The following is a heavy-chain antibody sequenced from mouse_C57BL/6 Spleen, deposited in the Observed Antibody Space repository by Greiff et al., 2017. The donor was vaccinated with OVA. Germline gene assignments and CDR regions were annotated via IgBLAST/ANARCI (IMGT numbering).Heavy chain of an antibody. CDR1: GYTFTSYW. Sequence: QVQLQQPGAELVRPGSSVKLSCKASGYTFTSYWMHWVKQRPIQGLEWIGNVDPSDSETHYNQKFKDKATLTVDKSSSTAYMQLSSLTSEDSAVYYCARSRLDAMDYWGQGTSVTVSS. CDR3: ARSRLDAMDY. J-gene: IGHJ4*01. V-gene: IGHV1-52*01. CDR2: VDPSDSET.